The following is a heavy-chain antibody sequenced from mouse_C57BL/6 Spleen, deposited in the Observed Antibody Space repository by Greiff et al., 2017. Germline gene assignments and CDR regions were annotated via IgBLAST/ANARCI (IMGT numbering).Heavy chain of an antibody. CDR1: GYTFTSYG. V-gene: IGHV1-81*01. CDR2: IYTRSGNT. D-gene: IGHD1-1*01. Sequence: QVQLQQSGAELARPGASVKLSYKASGYTFTSYGISWVKQRTGQGLEWIGEIYTRSGNTYYNEKFKGKATLTTDKSSSTAYMELRSLTSEDSAVYFCARRGVVANYAMDYWGQGTSVTVSS. J-gene: IGHJ4*01. CDR3: ARRGVVANYAMDY.